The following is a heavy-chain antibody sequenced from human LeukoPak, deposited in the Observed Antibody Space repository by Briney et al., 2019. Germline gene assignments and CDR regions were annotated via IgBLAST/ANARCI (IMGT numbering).Heavy chain of an antibody. CDR2: ISSSGSTI. CDR3: ARDSLLKKRCDAFDI. V-gene: IGHV3-11*01. D-gene: IGHD2-15*01. J-gene: IGHJ3*02. Sequence: GGSLRLSCAASGFTFSDYYMSWIRQAPGKGLEWVSYISSSGSTIYYADSVKGRFTISRDNAKNSLYLQMNSLRAEDTAVYYCARDSLLKKRCDAFDIWGQGTMVTVSS. CDR1: GFTFSDYY.